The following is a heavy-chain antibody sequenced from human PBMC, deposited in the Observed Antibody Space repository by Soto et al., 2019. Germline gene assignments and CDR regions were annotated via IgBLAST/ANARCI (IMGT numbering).Heavy chain of an antibody. D-gene: IGHD3-3*01. V-gene: IGHV4-34*01. CDR1: GRSVDGYY. J-gene: IGHJ5*02. CDR2: NTHTAGT. Sequence: SETLWLTGAVCGRSVDGYYWNWVLQPSGRRLERIGENTHTAGTQYNPSRKCRVNMSVDTSKNQFSLRSSSVTAAATAIYSCATRITVFGLLLPPFDPWGQATQVTVSS. CDR3: ATRITVFGLLLPPFDP.